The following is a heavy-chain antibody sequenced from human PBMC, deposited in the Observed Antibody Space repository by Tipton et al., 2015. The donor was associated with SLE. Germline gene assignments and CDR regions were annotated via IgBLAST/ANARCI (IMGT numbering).Heavy chain of an antibody. CDR2: IYTSGST. J-gene: IGHJ6*02. D-gene: IGHD2-15*01. CDR3: ARDVTVAYFGMDV. CDR1: GGSISSGSYY. V-gene: IGHV4-61*02. Sequence: TLSLTCTVSGGSISSGSYYWSWIRQPPGKGLEWIGSIYTSGSTNYNPSLKSRVTISVDTSKNQFSLKLSSVTAADTAVYYCARDVTVAYFGMDVWGQGTTVTVSS.